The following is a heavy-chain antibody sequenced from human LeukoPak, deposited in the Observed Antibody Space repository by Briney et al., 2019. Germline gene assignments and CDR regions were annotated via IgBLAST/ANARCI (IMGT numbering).Heavy chain of an antibody. V-gene: IGHV4-39*01. Sequence: PSETLSLTCTVSGGSISSSSYYWGWIRQPPGKGREWIGSIYYSGSTYYNPSLKSRVTISVDTSKNQFSLKLSSVTAADTAVYYCATVTTSLDGWFDPWGQGTLVTVSS. CDR2: IYYSGST. CDR3: ATVTTSLDGWFDP. CDR1: GGSISSSSYY. D-gene: IGHD4-17*01. J-gene: IGHJ5*02.